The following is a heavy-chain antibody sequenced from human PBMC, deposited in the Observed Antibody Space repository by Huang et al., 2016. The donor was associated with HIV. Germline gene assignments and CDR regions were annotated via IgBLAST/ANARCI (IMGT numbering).Heavy chain of an antibody. D-gene: IGHD3-10*01. V-gene: IGHV3-53*02. CDR2: IYSGGST. CDR1: GFTVSSNY. Sequence: EVQLVETGGGLIQPGGSLRLSCAASGFTVSSNYMSWVRQAPGKGLEWVSVIYSGGSTYYADSVKGRFTISRDNSKNTLYLKMNSLRAEDTAVYYCARGMVRGVTLNWFDPWGQGTLVTVSS. CDR3: ARGMVRGVTLNWFDP. J-gene: IGHJ5*02.